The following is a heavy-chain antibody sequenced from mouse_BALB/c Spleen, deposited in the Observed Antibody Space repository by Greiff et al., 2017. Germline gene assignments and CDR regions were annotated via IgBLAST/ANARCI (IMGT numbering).Heavy chain of an antibody. Sequence: EVKLVESGGGLVQPGGSLKLSCAASGFSFSSYGMSWVRQTPDKRLELVATINSNGGSNYYPASVKGRFTISRDNDKKTLYLQMSSLKSDDTAMYYCARDLMVTTRWYFDVWGAGTTVTVSS. D-gene: IGHD2-2*01. J-gene: IGHJ1*01. CDR2: INSNGGSN. CDR3: ARDLMVTTRWYFDV. CDR1: GFSFSSYG. V-gene: IGHV5-6-3*01.